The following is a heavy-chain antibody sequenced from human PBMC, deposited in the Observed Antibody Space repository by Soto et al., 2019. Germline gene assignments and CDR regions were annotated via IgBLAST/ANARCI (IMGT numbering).Heavy chain of an antibody. Sequence: ASGKVSCKASGYTFTGYYMHWVRQAPGQGLEWMGWINPNSGGTNYAQKFQGRVTMTRDTSISTAYMELSRLRSDDTAVYYCARVLSYDFWSGYLGAYYYYYYGMDVWGQGTTVTVSS. D-gene: IGHD3-3*01. J-gene: IGHJ6*02. CDR3: ARVLSYDFWSGYLGAYYYYYYGMDV. V-gene: IGHV1-2*02. CDR2: INPNSGGT. CDR1: GYTFTGYY.